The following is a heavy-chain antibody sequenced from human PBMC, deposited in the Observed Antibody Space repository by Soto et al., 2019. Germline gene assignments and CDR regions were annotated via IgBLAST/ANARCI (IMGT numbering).Heavy chain of an antibody. Sequence: GGSLRLSCAASGFTFSSYSMNWVRQAPGKGLEWVSSISSSSSYIYYADSVKGRFTISRDNAKNSLYLQMNSLRAEDTAVYYCARDQKGAYSSSSRGMDVWGQGTTVTVSS. CDR3: ARDQKGAYSSSSRGMDV. D-gene: IGHD6-6*01. V-gene: IGHV3-21*01. CDR2: ISSSSSYI. J-gene: IGHJ6*02. CDR1: GFTFSSYS.